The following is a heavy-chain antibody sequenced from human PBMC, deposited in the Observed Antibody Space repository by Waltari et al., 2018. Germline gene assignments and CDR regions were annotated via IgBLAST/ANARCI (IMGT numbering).Heavy chain of an antibody. CDR3: ARGKGYCSGGSCYPGPYNWFDP. V-gene: IGHV1-69*01. CDR1: GGTVSSSA. CDR2: IIPIFGTA. Sequence: QVQLVQSGAEVKKPGSSVKSSCKASGGTVSSSAFSWVGQVAGTGLAWMGGIIPIFGTANYAQKFQGRVTITADESTSTAYMELSSLRSEDTAVYYCARGKGYCSGGSCYPGPYNWFDPWGQGTLVTVSS. J-gene: IGHJ5*02. D-gene: IGHD2-15*01.